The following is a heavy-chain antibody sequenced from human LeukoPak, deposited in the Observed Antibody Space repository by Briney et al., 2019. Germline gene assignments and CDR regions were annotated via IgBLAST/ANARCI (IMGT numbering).Heavy chain of an antibody. V-gene: IGHV4-59*01. CDR1: GGSISSYY. Sequence: PSETLSLTCTVSGGSISSYYWSWIRQPPGKGLEWIGYIYYSGSTNYNPSLKSRVTISVDTSKNQFSLKLSSVTAADTAVYYCASISWYSSGWYRGYFDYWGQGTLVTVSS. D-gene: IGHD6-19*01. CDR3: ASISWYSSGWYRGYFDY. J-gene: IGHJ4*02. CDR2: IYYSGST.